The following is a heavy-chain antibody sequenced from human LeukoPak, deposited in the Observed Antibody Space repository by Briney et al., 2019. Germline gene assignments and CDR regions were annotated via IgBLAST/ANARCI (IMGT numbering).Heavy chain of an antibody. J-gene: IGHJ6*03. CDR2: ISSSSSTI. V-gene: IGHV3-48*04. CDR3: ARAFWGEQQPPGEQGGYYYYYMDV. CDR1: GFTFSSYS. Sequence: GGSLRLSCAASGFTFSSYSMNWVRQAPGKGLEWVSYISSSSSTIYYADSVKGRFTISRDNAKNSLYLQMNSLRAEDTALYHCARAFWGEQQPPGEQGGYYYYYMDVWGKGTTATVSS. D-gene: IGHD6-13*01.